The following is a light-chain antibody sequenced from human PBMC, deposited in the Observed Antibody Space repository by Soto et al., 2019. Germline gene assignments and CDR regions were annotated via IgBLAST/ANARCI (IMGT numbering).Light chain of an antibody. CDR1: SNDVGGYDY. CDR2: DVS. Sequence: QSALPQPASVSGSPGQSITISCTGTSNDVGGYDYVSWYQQHPGKAPKLMIYDVSYWPSGVSNRFSGSKSGNTASLTISGLQAEDEANYYCSSYTSSSTYVVFGGGTKLTVL. V-gene: IGLV2-14*01. J-gene: IGLJ2*01. CDR3: SSYTSSSTYVV.